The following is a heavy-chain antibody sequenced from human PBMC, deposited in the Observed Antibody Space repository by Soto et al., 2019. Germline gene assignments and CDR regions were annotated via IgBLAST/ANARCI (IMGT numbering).Heavy chain of an antibody. CDR2: INAGNGNT. V-gene: IGHV1-3*05. CDR3: ARSIVVVTALDY. D-gene: IGHD2-21*02. J-gene: IGHJ4*02. Sequence: QVQLVQSGAEEKKPGASVKVSCKASGYTFTSYAMHWVRQAPGQRLEWMGWINAGNGNTKYSQKFQGRVTITGDTYASTAYMELSSLRSEDTAVYYCARSIVVVTALDYWGQGTLVTVSS. CDR1: GYTFTSYA.